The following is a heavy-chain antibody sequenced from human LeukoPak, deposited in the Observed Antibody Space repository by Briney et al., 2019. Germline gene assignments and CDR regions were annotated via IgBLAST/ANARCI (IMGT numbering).Heavy chain of an antibody. CDR2: IYYSGST. J-gene: IGHJ6*02. CDR3: ARETYYYDSSGSEHYYYGMDV. CDR1: GGSISSYY. D-gene: IGHD3-22*01. Sequence: SETLSLTCTVSGGSISSYYWSWIRQPPGKGLEWIGYIYYSGSTNYNPSLKSRVTISVDTSKNQFSLKLSSVTAADTAVYYCARETYYYDSSGSEHYYYGMDVWGQGTTVTVSS. V-gene: IGHV4-59*12.